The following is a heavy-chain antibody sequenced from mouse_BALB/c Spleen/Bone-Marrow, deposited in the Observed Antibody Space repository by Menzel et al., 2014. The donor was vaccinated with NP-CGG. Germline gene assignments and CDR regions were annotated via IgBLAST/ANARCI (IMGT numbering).Heavy chain of an antibody. V-gene: IGHV4-1*02. D-gene: IGHD2-3*01. CDR1: GFDFRGFW. CDR2: INPDSSTI. CDR3: ARLGYYGGFAY. J-gene: IGHJ3*01. Sequence: EVKVEESGGGLVQPGRSLKISCAASGFDFRGFWMGWVRLAPGKGLEWIGEINPDSSTINYTPSLKDRFIISRDNAKNTLYLQMSKVRSEDTALYYCARLGYYGGFAYWGQGTLVTVSA.